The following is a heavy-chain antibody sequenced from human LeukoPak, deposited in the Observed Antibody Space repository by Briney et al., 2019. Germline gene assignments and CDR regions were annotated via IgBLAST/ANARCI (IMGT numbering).Heavy chain of an antibody. CDR1: GFTFTNYN. CDR2: ISSSGNSI. J-gene: IGHJ5*02. V-gene: IGHV3-48*01. Sequence: TGGSLRLSCAASGFTFTNYNMNWVRQAPGKGREWVSFISSSGNSIYYADSVKGRFTVSRDNAKSSLYLQMNSLRAEDTAVYYCARDWDGLASWGQGTLVTVSS. D-gene: IGHD1-26*01. CDR3: ARDWDGLAS.